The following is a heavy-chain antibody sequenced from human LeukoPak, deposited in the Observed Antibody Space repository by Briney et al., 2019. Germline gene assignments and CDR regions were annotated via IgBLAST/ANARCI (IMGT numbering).Heavy chain of an antibody. CDR1: GFTFSDYS. CDR2: ISSSISTI. Sequence: GGSLRLSCAASGFTFSDYSMNWVRQAPGKGLEWVSFISSSISTIYYADSVKGRFIISRDNAKNSLYLQMNSLSDEDTAVYYCAKTVVDFWNPRGEYYGMDVWGQGTTVTVSS. J-gene: IGHJ6*02. D-gene: IGHD3-3*01. V-gene: IGHV3-48*02. CDR3: AKTVVDFWNPRGEYYGMDV.